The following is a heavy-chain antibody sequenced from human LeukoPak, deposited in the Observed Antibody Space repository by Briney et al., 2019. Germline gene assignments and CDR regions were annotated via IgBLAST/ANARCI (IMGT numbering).Heavy chain of an antibody. CDR3: ARDAPGYGDYPFDY. CDR1: GFTVSSNY. D-gene: IGHD4-17*01. V-gene: IGHV3-53*01. CDR2: IYSGGST. J-gene: IGHJ4*02. Sequence: GGSLRLSCAASGFTVSSNYMSWGRQAPGKGLEWGSVIYSGGSTYYADSVKGRFTISRGNSKNTLYLQMNSLRAEDTAVYYCARDAPGYGDYPFDYWGQGTLVTASS.